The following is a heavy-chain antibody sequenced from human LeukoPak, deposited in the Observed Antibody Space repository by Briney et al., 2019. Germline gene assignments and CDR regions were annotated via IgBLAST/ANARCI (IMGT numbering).Heavy chain of an antibody. V-gene: IGHV4-4*02. Sequence: SGTLSLTCAVSGGSISSSNWWSWVRQPPGKGLEWIGEIYHSGSTNYNPSLKSRVTISVDKSKNQFSLKLSSVTAADTAVYYCARARSFCSITSCYGGAFDYWGQGTLVTVSS. CDR3: ARARSFCSITSCYGGAFDY. J-gene: IGHJ4*02. CDR1: GGSISSSNW. CDR2: IYHSGST. D-gene: IGHD2-2*01.